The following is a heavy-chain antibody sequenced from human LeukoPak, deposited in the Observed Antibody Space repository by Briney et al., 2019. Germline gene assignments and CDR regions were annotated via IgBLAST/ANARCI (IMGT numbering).Heavy chain of an antibody. J-gene: IGHJ6*04. CDR1: GFTFSDYS. Sequence: GGSLRLSCTASGFTFSDYSMNWVRQAPGKGLEWVSNISRGSRTIYYSDSVKGRFTISRDNAKNSLYLQMNSLRAEDTAVYYCAELGITMIGGVWGKGTTVTISS. CDR2: ISRGSRTI. D-gene: IGHD3-10*02. CDR3: AELGITMIGGV. V-gene: IGHV3-48*04.